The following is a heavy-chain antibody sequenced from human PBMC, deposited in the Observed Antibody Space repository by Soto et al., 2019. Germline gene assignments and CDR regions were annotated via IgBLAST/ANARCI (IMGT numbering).Heavy chain of an antibody. D-gene: IGHD3-10*01. V-gene: IGHV3-49*03. Sequence: GGSLRLSCTASGFTFGDYAMSWFRQAPGKGLEWVGFIRSKAYGGTTEYAASVKGRFTISRDDSKSIAYLQMNSLKTEDTAVYYCTRDLWGYGSGPGDYWGQGTLVTVSS. CDR1: GFTFGDYA. CDR3: TRDLWGYGSGPGDY. J-gene: IGHJ4*02. CDR2: IRSKAYGGTT.